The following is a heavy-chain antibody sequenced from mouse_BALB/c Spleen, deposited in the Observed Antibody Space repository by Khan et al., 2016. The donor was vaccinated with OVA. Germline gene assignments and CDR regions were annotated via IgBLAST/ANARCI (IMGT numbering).Heavy chain of an antibody. CDR2: ISSGGNYT. V-gene: IGHV5-6*01. CDR3: ARSSTTSKGDYYAMDY. D-gene: IGHD1-2*01. Sequence: EVELVESGGDLVKPGGSLKLSCAASGFTFSSYGMSWVRQTPDKRLEWVATISSGGNYTYFPASVRGRFTISRDNAKKTLYQQMSSLKTADTAMKYWARSSTTSKGDYYAMDYWGQGTSVTVSS. J-gene: IGHJ4*01. CDR1: GFTFSSYG.